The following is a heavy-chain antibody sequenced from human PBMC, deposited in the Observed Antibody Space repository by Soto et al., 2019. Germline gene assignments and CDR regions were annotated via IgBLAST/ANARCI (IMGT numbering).Heavy chain of an antibody. J-gene: IGHJ6*02. Sequence: QMVESGGGVVQPGRSLGLSCAASGFAFSGYALHWVRRAPGKGLEWVARISYDGSSQLYADSVKGRFTISRDNSKRTLSLQMNSLRPEDTAIYYCARDQTYYDSRYGMDVWGQGTTVTVSS. D-gene: IGHD3-16*01. CDR3: ARDQTYYDSRYGMDV. V-gene: IGHV3-30*04. CDR1: GFAFSGYA. CDR2: ISYDGSSQ.